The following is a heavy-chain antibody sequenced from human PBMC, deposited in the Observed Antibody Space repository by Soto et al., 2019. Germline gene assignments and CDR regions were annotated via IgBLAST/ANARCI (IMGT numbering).Heavy chain of an antibody. Sequence: QVQLQESGPGLVKPSETLSLTCTVSGGSISSYYWSWIRQPPGKGLEWIGYIYYSGSTNYNPSLESRLPLSVDTSKTQFSLNLSSVTAADTAVYYCASDGSGRYPRFDPWGQGTLVTVSS. CDR2: IYYSGST. D-gene: IGHD3-10*01. J-gene: IGHJ5*02. CDR3: ASDGSGRYPRFDP. V-gene: IGHV4-59*01. CDR1: GGSISSYY.